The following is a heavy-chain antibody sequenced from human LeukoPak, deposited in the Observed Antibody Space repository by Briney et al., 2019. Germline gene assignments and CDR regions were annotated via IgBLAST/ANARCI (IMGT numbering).Heavy chain of an antibody. CDR2: IYSSGST. Sequence: SETLSLTCTVSGGSIRSYYWSWIRQPPGKGLEWIGFIYSSGSTDYNPSLKSRVTISLDASKNQFSLKLTSVTAADTAVYYCARHYRIVGPNAAFDPWGQGTLVTVSS. CDR1: GGSIRSYY. D-gene: IGHD1-26*01. J-gene: IGHJ5*02. CDR3: ARHYRIVGPNAAFDP. V-gene: IGHV4-59*08.